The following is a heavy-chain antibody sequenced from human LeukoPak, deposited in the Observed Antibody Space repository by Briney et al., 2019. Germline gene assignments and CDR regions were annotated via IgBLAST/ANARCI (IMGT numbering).Heavy chain of an antibody. Sequence: PGGSLRLSCAASGFPFNVQTMSWVRQAPGKGLDWMASMREDGTEIHYVDSVKGRFTISRDNPKNSLYLQMNNLRAEDTAVYYCARGGATRGRFENWGQGTRVTVSS. D-gene: IGHD1-26*01. CDR2: MREDGTEI. V-gene: IGHV3-7*01. CDR3: ARGGATRGRFEN. CDR1: GFPFNVQT. J-gene: IGHJ4*02.